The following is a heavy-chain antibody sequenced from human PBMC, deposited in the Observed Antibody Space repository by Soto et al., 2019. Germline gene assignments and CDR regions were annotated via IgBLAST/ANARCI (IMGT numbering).Heavy chain of an antibody. D-gene: IGHD7-27*01. V-gene: IGHV1-8*01. CDR1: GYTFTSYD. Sequence: QVQLVQSGAEVKKPGASVKVSCKASGYTFTSYDINWVRQATGQGLEWVGWMSPNSGNTGYAQKFQGRGTMTMPTSASTAYMELTSLRSDATAIYYCARGPPNWGFDYWGQGTLVTVSS. CDR2: MSPNSGNT. CDR3: ARGPPNWGFDY. J-gene: IGHJ4*02.